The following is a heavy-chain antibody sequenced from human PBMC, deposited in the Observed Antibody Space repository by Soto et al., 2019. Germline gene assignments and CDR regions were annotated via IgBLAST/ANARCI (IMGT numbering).Heavy chain of an antibody. J-gene: IGHJ4*02. Sequence: QVQLQESGPGLVKPSETLSLTCTVSGGSIRSGGYYWTWIRQHPGKGLEWIGYISYSGTTSYNPSLKSRLTISIDTQNQFSLKLSFVTAADTATYYCARQFCGGDCLPPLNLGQGTLVTVSS. CDR1: GGSIRSGGYY. D-gene: IGHD2-21*02. CDR3: ARQFCGGDCLPPLN. V-gene: IGHV4-31*03. CDR2: ISYSGTT.